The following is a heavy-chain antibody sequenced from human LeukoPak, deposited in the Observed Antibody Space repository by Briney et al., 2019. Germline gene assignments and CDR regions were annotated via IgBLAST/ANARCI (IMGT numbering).Heavy chain of an antibody. Sequence: GGSLRLSCAASGFAVSSNYMGWVRQAPGKGLDWVSVIYSGGSAYYADSVKGRFTISRDSSKNILHLQMNSLTAEDTAVYYCARGSSLAAVARGFDYWGQGTLVTVSS. CDR3: ARGSSLAAVARGFDY. CDR2: IYSGGSA. CDR1: GFAVSSNY. V-gene: IGHV3-66*02. J-gene: IGHJ4*02. D-gene: IGHD6-19*01.